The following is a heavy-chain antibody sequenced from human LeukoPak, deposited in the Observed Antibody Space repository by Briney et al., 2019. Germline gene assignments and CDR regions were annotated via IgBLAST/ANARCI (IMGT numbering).Heavy chain of an antibody. Sequence: GGSLRLSCAASGFTFNRYWMHWVRQAPGKGLEWVSSISSSSSNMYYADSVKGRLTISRDNAKNSLYLQMNSLRAEDTAVYYCAREGYYYGFDIWGQGTMVTVSS. D-gene: IGHD3-10*01. J-gene: IGHJ3*02. CDR3: AREGYYYGFDI. V-gene: IGHV3-21*01. CDR1: GFTFNRYW. CDR2: ISSSSSNM.